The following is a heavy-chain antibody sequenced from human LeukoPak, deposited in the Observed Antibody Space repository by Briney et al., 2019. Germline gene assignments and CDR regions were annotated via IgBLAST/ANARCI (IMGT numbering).Heavy chain of an antibody. CDR1: GFTFSSYE. D-gene: IGHD5-18*01. Sequence: QPGGSLRLSCAASGFTFSSYEMNWVRQAPGKGLEWVSYISSSGSTIYYADSLKGRFTISRDNAKNSLYLQMNSLRAEDTAVYYCARARILVDTAMENYYYYGMDVWGQGTTVTVSS. CDR2: ISSSGSTI. J-gene: IGHJ6*02. CDR3: ARARILVDTAMENYYYYGMDV. V-gene: IGHV3-48*03.